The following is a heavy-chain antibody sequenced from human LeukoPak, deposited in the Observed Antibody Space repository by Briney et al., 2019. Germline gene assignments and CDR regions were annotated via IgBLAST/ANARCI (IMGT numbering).Heavy chain of an antibody. CDR1: GFTFSNYY. CDR3: AAIRYCSSTSCYLP. Sequence: PGGSLRLSCAASGFTFSNYYMNWVRQAPGKGREWVSSISSSSSYIYYADSVKGRFTISRDNAKNSLYLQMNRLRADATAVYYCAAIRYCSSTSCYLPWGQGTLVTVSS. D-gene: IGHD2-2*01. CDR2: ISSSSSYI. J-gene: IGHJ5*02. V-gene: IGHV3-21*01.